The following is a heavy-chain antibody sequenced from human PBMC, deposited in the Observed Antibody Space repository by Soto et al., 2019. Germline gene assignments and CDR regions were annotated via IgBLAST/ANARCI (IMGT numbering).Heavy chain of an antibody. J-gene: IGHJ4*02. Sequence: ASVKVSCKASGYTFTSYDINWVRQATGQGLEWMGWMNPFNSHTDYAQKFQGRVAMTRNTSIGTAYMELRSLRSDDTAVYYCARGPLDYPIPDFDYWGQGTLVTVSS. V-gene: IGHV1-8*01. CDR1: GYTFTSYD. D-gene: IGHD2-8*01. CDR2: MNPFNSHT. CDR3: ARGPLDYPIPDFDY.